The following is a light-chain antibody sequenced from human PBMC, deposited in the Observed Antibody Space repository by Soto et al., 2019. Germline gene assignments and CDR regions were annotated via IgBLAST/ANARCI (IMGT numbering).Light chain of an antibody. Sequence: EIVLTQSPGTRSLSPGERATLSCRGSQSVSNDYLAWYQQRPGQAPRLLIYGASSRVTGIPDRFSASGSGTDFTLIISGLESEDFAVYYCQQYSSSPRTFGGGTKVEIK. CDR2: GAS. V-gene: IGKV3-20*01. CDR3: QQYSSSPRT. J-gene: IGKJ4*01. CDR1: QSVSNDY.